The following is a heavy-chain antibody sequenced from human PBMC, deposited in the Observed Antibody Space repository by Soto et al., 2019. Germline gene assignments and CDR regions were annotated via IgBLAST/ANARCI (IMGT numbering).Heavy chain of an antibody. CDR1: GYTFTSYD. CDR3: ARERGDFATVRFNP. Sequence: GASVKVSCKASGYTFTSYDINWVRQATGQGLEWMGWMNPNSGNTGYAQKFQGRVTMTRNTSISTAYMELSSLRSEDTAVYYCARERGDFATVRFNPWGQGTLVTVYS. D-gene: IGHD2-21*02. J-gene: IGHJ5*02. V-gene: IGHV1-8*01. CDR2: MNPNSGNT.